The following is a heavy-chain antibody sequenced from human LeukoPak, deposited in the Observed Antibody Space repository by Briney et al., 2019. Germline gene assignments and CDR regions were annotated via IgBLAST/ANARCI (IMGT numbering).Heavy chain of an antibody. J-gene: IGHJ4*02. CDR2: IKFDGSDK. CDR3: AKDHFWSGYHKVR. Sequence: PGGSLRLSCAASGFTFNRNGMHWVRQAPGKGLEWVANIKFDGSDKFYVDSVKGRFTISRDNAKNLLYLQMNSLRAEDTAVYYCAKDHFWSGYHKVRWGQGTLVTVSS. CDR1: GFTFNRNG. D-gene: IGHD3-3*01. V-gene: IGHV3-7*01.